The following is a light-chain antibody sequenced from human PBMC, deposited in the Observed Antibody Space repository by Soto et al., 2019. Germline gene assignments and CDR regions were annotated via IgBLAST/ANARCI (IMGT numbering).Light chain of an antibody. CDR3: SSYAGTINYVI. CDR1: SSDVGNYNY. V-gene: IGLV2-8*01. CDR2: EVF. Sequence: QSVLTQPPSASGSPGQSVTISCTGTSSDVGNYNYVSWYQQHPGKAPKLLIYEVFRRPSGVPDRFSGSKSGNTASLTVSGLQSEDEADYYCSSYAGTINYVIFGGGTKLTVL. J-gene: IGLJ2*01.